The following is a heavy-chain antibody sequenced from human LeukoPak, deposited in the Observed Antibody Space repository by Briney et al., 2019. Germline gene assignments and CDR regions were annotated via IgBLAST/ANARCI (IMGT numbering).Heavy chain of an antibody. J-gene: IGHJ4*02. CDR3: AKDRLLNCRGDCYIFDY. V-gene: IGHV3-23*01. Sequence: PGGILRLSCAASGFTFSSYDMNWVRQAPGKGLEWVSSISGSGDSTFYADSVKGRFSISRDSSKNTLYLQVNGLRTEDTAVYYCAKDRLLNCRGDCYIFDYWGQGTVVTVSS. D-gene: IGHD2-21*02. CDR1: GFTFSSYD. CDR2: ISGSGDST.